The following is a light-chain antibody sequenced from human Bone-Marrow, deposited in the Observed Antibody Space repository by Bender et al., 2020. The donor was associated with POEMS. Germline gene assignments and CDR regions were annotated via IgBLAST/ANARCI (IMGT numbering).Light chain of an antibody. CDR2: EDN. J-gene: IGLJ2*01. V-gene: IGLV3-1*01. Sequence: SYELTQPPSVSVSPGLTASITCSGDRLEDKYVYWYQQRPGQSPIMVIYEDNQRPSEIPERFSGSNSGNTATLTISGTQAMDEADYYCQAWDTYSVIFGGGTKLTVL. CDR3: QAWDTYSVI. CDR1: RLEDKY.